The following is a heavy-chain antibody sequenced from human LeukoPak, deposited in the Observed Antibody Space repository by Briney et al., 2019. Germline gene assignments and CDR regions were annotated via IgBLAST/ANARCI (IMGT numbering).Heavy chain of an antibody. Sequence: GGSLRLSCAASGFTFSSYGMHWVRQAPGKGLEWVAVISYDGSNKYYADSVKGRFTISRDNSKNTLYLQMNSLRAEDTAVYYCAKEQLATYYYGSGSYLGNAFDIWGQGTMVTVSS. CDR1: GFTFSSYG. CDR3: AKEQLATYYYGSGSYLGNAFDI. V-gene: IGHV3-30*18. CDR2: ISYDGSNK. D-gene: IGHD3-10*01. J-gene: IGHJ3*02.